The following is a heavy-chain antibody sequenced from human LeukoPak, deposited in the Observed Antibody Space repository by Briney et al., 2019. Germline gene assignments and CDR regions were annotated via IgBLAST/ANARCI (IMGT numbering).Heavy chain of an antibody. D-gene: IGHD3-3*01. V-gene: IGHV4-38-2*02. CDR2: IYHSGST. CDR3: ARDFRGGYDFWSGYYTPYYFDY. J-gene: IGHJ4*02. CDR1: GYSISSGYY. Sequence: PSETLSLTCTVSGYSISSGYYWGWIRPPPGKGLEWIGCIYHSGSTYYNPSLKSRVTISVDTSKNQFSLKLSSVTAADTAVYYCARDFRGGYDFWSGYYTPYYFDYWGQGTLITVSP.